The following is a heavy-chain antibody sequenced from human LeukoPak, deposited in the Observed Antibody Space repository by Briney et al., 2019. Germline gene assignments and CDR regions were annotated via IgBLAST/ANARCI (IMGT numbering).Heavy chain of an antibody. CDR1: GGTFSSYA. V-gene: IGHV1-69*04. CDR3: ARDVSGYSGYVHSFDY. CDR2: IIPILGIA. D-gene: IGHD5-12*01. J-gene: IGHJ4*02. Sequence: SVKVSCKASGGTFSSYAISWVRQAPGQGLEWMGRIIPILGIANYAQKFQGRVTITADKSTSTAYMEPSSLRSEDTAVYYRARDVSGYSGYVHSFDYWGQGTLVTVSS.